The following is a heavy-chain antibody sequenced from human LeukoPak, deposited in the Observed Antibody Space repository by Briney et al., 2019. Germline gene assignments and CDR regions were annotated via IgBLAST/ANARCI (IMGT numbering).Heavy chain of an antibody. V-gene: IGHV5-51*01. D-gene: IGHD4-23*01. J-gene: IGHJ4*02. CDR2: IYPGDSDT. CDR1: GYSLTTYW. CDR3: ARQNDYGGNGFDY. Sequence: GESLKISCKGSGYSLTTYWIGWVRQMPGKGLEWMGIIYPGDSDTRYSPSFQGQVTISADKSISTAYLQWSSLKASDTAMYYCARQNDYGGNGFDYWGQGTLVTVSS.